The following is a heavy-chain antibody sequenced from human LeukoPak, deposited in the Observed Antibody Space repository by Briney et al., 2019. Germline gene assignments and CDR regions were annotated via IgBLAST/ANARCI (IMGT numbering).Heavy chain of an antibody. CDR1: GFTFSSYA. D-gene: IGHD1-26*01. CDR2: ISGSGGST. J-gene: IGHJ4*02. V-gene: IGHV3-23*01. CDR3: ARDSGSHWMGLY. Sequence: GGSLRLSCAASGFTFSSYAMSWVRQAPGKGLEWVSAISGSGGSTFYADSVKGRFTISRDNSKNTLYLQMNSLRAEDTAVYFCARDSGSHWMGLYWGQGTLVTVSS.